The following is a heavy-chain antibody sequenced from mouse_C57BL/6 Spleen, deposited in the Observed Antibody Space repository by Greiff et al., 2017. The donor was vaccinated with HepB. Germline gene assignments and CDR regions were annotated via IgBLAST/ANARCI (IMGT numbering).Heavy chain of an antibody. CDR2: IRSKSNNYAT. J-gene: IGHJ2*01. V-gene: IGHV10-1*01. CDR3: VRQRGGYFDY. CDR1: GFSFNTYA. Sequence: EVQLVESGGGLVQPKGSLKLSCAASGFSFNTYAMNWVRQAPGKGLEWVARIRSKSNNYATYYADSVKDRFTISRDDSESMLYLQMNNLKTEDTAMYYCVRQRGGYFDYWGQGTTLTVSS.